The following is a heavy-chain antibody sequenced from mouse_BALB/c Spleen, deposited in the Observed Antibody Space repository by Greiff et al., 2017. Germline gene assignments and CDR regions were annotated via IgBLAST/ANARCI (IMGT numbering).Heavy chain of an antibody. CDR2: IYPGSGST. Sequence: VKLVESGPELVKPGASVKMSCKASGYTFTDYVISWVKQRTGQGLEWIGEIYPGSGSTYYNEKFKGKATLTADKSSNTAYMQLSSLTSEDSAVYFCARGTWAMDYWGQGTSVTVSS. CDR3: ARGTWAMDY. V-gene: IGHV1-77*01. J-gene: IGHJ4*01. D-gene: IGHD3-3*01. CDR1: GYTFTDYV.